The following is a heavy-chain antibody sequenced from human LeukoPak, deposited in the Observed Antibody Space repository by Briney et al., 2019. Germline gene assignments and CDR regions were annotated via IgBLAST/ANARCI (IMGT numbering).Heavy chain of an antibody. Sequence: GGSLRLSCAASGFTFSSYSMNWVRQAPGKGLEWVSSISSSSSYIYYADSVKGRFTISRDNAKNSLYLQMSSLRAEDTAVYYCATDRGWRTSGYYLYYFEYWGQGTLVTFSS. J-gene: IGHJ4*02. CDR3: ATDRGWRTSGYYLYYFEY. CDR2: ISSSSSYI. CDR1: GFTFSSYS. D-gene: IGHD3-3*01. V-gene: IGHV3-21*01.